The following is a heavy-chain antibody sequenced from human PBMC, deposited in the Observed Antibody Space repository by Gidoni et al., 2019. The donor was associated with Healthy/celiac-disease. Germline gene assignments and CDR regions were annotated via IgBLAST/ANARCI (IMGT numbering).Heavy chain of an antibody. V-gene: IGHV3-23*01. D-gene: IGHD6-13*01. CDR1: GFTFSSYA. CDR2: ISGSGGST. J-gene: IGHJ6*02. Sequence: EVQLLESGGGLVQPGGSLRLSCAASGFTFSSYAMSWVRQAPGKGLEWVSAISGSGGSTYYADSVKGRFTISRDNSKNTLYLQMNSLRAEDTAVYYCAKDPHSSSWYDYYYYYGMDVWGQGTTVTVSS. CDR3: AKDPHSSSWYDYYYYYGMDV.